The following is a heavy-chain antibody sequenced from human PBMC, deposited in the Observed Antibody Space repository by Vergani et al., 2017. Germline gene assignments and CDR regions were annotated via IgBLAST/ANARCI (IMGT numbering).Heavy chain of an antibody. V-gene: IGHV7-4-1*02. Sequence: QVHLVQSGSELKKPGASVKVSCKASGYTFTSYAMNWVRQAPGQGLEWMGWINTNTGNPTYAQGFTGRFVFSLDTSVSTAYLQISSLKAEDTAVYYCARGPSPLYYYYYYGMDVWGQGTTVTVSS. J-gene: IGHJ6*02. CDR1: GYTFTSYA. CDR2: INTNTGNP. CDR3: ARGPSPLYYYYYYGMDV.